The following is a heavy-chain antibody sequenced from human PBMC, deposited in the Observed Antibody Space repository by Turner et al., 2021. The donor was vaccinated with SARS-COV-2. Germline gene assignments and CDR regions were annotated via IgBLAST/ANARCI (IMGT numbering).Heavy chain of an antibody. CDR3: ASQEALVPSYYYYYYGMDV. Sequence: QLQLQESGPGLEKPSETLSLTCTGSGGSISSSSYYWGWIRQPPGKGLGWIGSIYYSGSTYYHPSLKSRVTISVDTSKNQFSLKLSSVTAADTSVYYCASQEALVPSYYYYYYGMDVWGQGTTVTVSS. J-gene: IGHJ6*02. CDR2: IYYSGST. D-gene: IGHD3-10*01. CDR1: GGSISSSSYY. V-gene: IGHV4-39*01.